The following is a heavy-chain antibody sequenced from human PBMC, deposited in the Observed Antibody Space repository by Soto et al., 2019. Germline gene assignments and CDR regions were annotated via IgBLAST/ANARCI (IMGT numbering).Heavy chain of an antibody. D-gene: IGHD5-12*01. V-gene: IGHV1-69*06. CDR1: GGTFSSYA. CDR3: ARRSSGYATFDY. Sequence: SVKVSCKASGGTFSSYAISWVRQAPGQGLEWMGGIIPIFGTANYAQKFQGRVTITADKSTSTAYMELSSLRSEDTAVYYCARRSSGYATFDYWGQGTLVTVSS. CDR2: IIPIFGTA. J-gene: IGHJ4*02.